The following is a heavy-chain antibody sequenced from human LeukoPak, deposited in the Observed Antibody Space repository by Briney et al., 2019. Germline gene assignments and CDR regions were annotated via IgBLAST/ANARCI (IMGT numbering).Heavy chain of an antibody. V-gene: IGHV3-73*01. CDR3: TSPCSNSCSSYVAY. CDR2: SNPTSYAT. J-gene: IGHJ4*02. D-gene: IGHD2-2*01. Sequence: SNPTSYATAYAASVKGSFTISRDDSKTTAYLQMNSLKPEDTAVYYCTSPCSNSCSSYVAYWGQGILVTASS.